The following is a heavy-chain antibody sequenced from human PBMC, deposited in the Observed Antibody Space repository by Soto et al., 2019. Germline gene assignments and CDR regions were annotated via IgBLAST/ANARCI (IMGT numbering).Heavy chain of an antibody. D-gene: IGHD6-6*01. CDR1: GGSISSYY. Sequence: PSETLSLTCTVSGGSISSYYWSWIRQPPGKGLEWIGYMYNTGSTVYNPSLKSRVTISVDTSKNQFYLKVNSVTAADTAVYYCARDQTEYSNNWFDPWGQGTLVTVSS. V-gene: IGHV4-59*01. CDR2: MYNTGST. CDR3: ARDQTEYSNNWFDP. J-gene: IGHJ5*02.